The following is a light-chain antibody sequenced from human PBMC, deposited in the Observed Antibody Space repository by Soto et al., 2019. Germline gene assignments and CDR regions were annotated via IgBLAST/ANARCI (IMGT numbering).Light chain of an antibody. V-gene: IGLV2-8*01. CDR3: SSDAGINIIRV. CDR2: EVS. J-gene: IGLJ3*02. Sequence: QSALTQPPSASGSPGQSVTISCTGTSSDVGGYNFVSWFQQHPGKAPKLMIYEVSKRPSGVPDRFSGSKSGNTASLTVSGLQAEDEADYCCSSDAGINIIRVFGGGTKLTVL. CDR1: SSDVGGYNF.